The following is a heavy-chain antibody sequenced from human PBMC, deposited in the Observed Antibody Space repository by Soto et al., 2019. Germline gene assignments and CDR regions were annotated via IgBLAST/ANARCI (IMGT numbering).Heavy chain of an antibody. CDR3: ARGKVAMNILSD. V-gene: IGHV4-59*01. D-gene: IGHD3-9*01. J-gene: IGHJ4*02. CDR2: NHYSGNS. CDR1: GASISSDY. Sequence: QVQLQESGPGLVKPSETLSLTCTVSGASISSDYWSWIRQPPGKGLEWIGFNHYSGNSKYNPSLRSRVTISVDTSTNQVSLRLTSVTAADTAIYYCARGKVAMNILSDWGQGILVTVYS.